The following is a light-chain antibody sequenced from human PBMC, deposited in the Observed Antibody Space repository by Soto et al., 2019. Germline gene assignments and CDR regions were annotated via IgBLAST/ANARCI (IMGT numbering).Light chain of an antibody. CDR3: KQYSSRPRP. J-gene: IGKJ1*01. V-gene: IGKV1-5*03. CDR1: ERIGSW. CDR2: KAS. Sequence: QRTQSPYTLSASLGDRVTITSRASERIGSWLAWYQLKPGTVPKLLIYKASTLTKGVTSTFSGSGSGTEFNLTINRLQPDDFAAYYCKQYSSRPRPFGEGTKVDI.